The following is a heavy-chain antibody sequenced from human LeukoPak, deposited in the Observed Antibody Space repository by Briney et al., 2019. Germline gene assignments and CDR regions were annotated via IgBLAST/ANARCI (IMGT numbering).Heavy chain of an antibody. Sequence: GGSLRLSCAVSGFTFSSHWMIWVRQPPGNGLEWVANINQDGSDKYYVDPVKGRFTISRDNAKNSLDLQMNSLRAEDTAVYYCARVAWSGSYPFDYWGQGTPVTVSS. CDR3: ARVAWSGSYPFDY. D-gene: IGHD3-3*01. J-gene: IGHJ4*02. CDR1: GFTFSSHW. V-gene: IGHV3-7*01. CDR2: INQDGSDK.